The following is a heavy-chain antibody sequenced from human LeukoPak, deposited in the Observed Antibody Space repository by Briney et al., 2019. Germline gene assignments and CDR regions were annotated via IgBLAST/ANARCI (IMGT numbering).Heavy chain of an antibody. CDR2: IYTSGST. Sequence: PSETLSLTCTVSGGSISSYYWSWIRQPPGKGLEWIGYIYTSGSTNYNPSLMSRVTISVDTSKNQFSLKLSSVTTADTAVYYCARHDEIAAAGTDAFDIWGQGTMVTVSS. CDR1: GGSISSYY. D-gene: IGHD6-13*01. CDR3: ARHDEIAAAGTDAFDI. V-gene: IGHV4-4*09. J-gene: IGHJ3*02.